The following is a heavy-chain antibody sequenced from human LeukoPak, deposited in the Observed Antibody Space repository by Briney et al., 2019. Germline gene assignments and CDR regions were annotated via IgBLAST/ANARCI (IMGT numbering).Heavy chain of an antibody. CDR2: LNPNSGDT. J-gene: IGHJ4*02. V-gene: IGHV1-2*02. CDR3: ARGRNIEMTTMSGGSDY. D-gene: IGHD5-24*01. Sequence: ASVKVSCKASGYTFTDYHTHWVRQAPGQGLEWMGWLNPNSGDTNYAQKFQGRVSMTRDTSISTAYMDLSDLRSDDTAVYYCARGRNIEMTTMSGGSDYWGQGTLVTVSS. CDR1: GYTFTDYH.